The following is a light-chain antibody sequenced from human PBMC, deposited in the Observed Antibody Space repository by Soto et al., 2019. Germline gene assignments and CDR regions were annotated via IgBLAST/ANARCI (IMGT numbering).Light chain of an antibody. CDR1: NSDVGNYNL. CDR3: CSYAGSYTYV. V-gene: IGLV2-11*01. CDR2: DVS. Sequence: QSALTQPASVSGSPGQSITISCTGTNSDVGNYNLVSWYQQHPGKAPKLIIYDVSKRPSGVPDRFSGSKSGNTASLTISGLQAEDEADYYCCSYAGSYTYVFGTGTKLTVL. J-gene: IGLJ1*01.